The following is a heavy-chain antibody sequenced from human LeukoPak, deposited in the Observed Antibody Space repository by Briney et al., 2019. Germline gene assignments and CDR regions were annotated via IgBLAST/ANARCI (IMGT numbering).Heavy chain of an antibody. CDR2: ISASADKT. J-gene: IGHJ4*02. D-gene: IGHD4-17*01. V-gene: IGHV3-23*01. CDR3: AKHATVTTNHFDY. CDR1: GFTFSDFT. Sequence: PGGSLRLSCAASGFTFSDFTMSWVRQAPGKGLEWVSAISASADKTYYADSVKGRFTISRDNSKNTLHLQMNSPRAEGTAVYYCAKHATVTTNHFDYWGQGTLVTVSS.